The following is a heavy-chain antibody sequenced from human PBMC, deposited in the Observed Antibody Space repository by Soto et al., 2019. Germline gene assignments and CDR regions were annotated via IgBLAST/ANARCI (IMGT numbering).Heavy chain of an antibody. CDR1: GFTFNYYW. J-gene: IGHJ4*02. CDR3: ARVTGTYYHFDY. V-gene: IGHV3-74*01. CDR2: INTDGSST. Sequence: GGSLRLSCAASGFTFNYYWMHWVRQAPGKGLVWVSRINTDGSSTTYADSVKGRFTISRGNAKNTLYLQMNSLRAEDTAVYYCARVTGTYYHFDYWGQGTLVTVSS. D-gene: IGHD1-26*01.